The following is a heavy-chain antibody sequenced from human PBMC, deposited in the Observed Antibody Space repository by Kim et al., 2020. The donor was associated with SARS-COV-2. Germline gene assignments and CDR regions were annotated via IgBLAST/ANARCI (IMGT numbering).Heavy chain of an antibody. CDR1: GGSISSYY. J-gene: IGHJ4*02. Sequence: SETLSLTCTVSGGSISSYYWSWIRQPPGKGLEWIGYIYYSGSTNYNPSLKSRVTISVDTSKNQFSLKLSSVTAADTAVYYCARVSGYAVPLFDYWGQGTLVTVSS. V-gene: IGHV4-59*01. CDR2: IYYSGST. CDR3: ARVSGYAVPLFDY. D-gene: IGHD5-12*01.